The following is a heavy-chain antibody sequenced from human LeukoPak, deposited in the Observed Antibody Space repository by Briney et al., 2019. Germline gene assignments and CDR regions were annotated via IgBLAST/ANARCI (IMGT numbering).Heavy chain of an antibody. CDR1: GFTFGDYA. Sequence: GGSLRLSCTTSGFTFGDYAMTWFRQAPGKGPGWVSFIRSKAYGVTTEYAASVKGRFTISRDDSKSIAYLQMNNLKTEDTAVYYCTSNYDRNGYTPDHWGQGTLVTVSS. V-gene: IGHV3-49*03. D-gene: IGHD3-22*01. J-gene: IGHJ4*02. CDR3: TSNYDRNGYTPDH. CDR2: IRSKAYGVTT.